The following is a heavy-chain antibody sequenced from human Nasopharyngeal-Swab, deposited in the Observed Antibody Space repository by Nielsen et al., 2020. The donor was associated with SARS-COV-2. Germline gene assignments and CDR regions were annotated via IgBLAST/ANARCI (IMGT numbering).Heavy chain of an antibody. CDR3: ARGPQGGSRRPYYFDY. Sequence: RQAPGRGLEWIGEISHSGSTNYNPSLKSRVTISVDTSKNQFSLKLSSVTAADTAVYYCARGPQGGSRRPYYFDYWGQGTLVTVSS. J-gene: IGHJ4*02. D-gene: IGHD1-26*01. CDR2: ISHSGST. V-gene: IGHV4-34*01.